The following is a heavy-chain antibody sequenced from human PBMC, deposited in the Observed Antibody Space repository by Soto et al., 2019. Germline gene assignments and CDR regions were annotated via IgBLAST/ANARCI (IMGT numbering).Heavy chain of an antibody. CDR2: ISAYNGNT. D-gene: IGHD2-15*01. CDR1: GYTFTSYG. V-gene: IGHV1-18*01. CDR3: ARDGYCSGGSCYAPNDAFDI. J-gene: IGHJ3*02. Sequence: ASVKVSCKASGYTFTSYGISWVRQAPGQGLEWMGWISAYNGNTNYAQKLQGRVTMTTDTSTSTAYMERRSLRSDDTAVYYCARDGYCSGGSCYAPNDAFDIWGQGTMVTVSS.